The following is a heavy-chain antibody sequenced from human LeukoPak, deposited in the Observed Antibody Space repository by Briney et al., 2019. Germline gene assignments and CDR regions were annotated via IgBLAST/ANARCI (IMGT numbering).Heavy chain of an antibody. D-gene: IGHD2-8*02. V-gene: IGHV3-11*04. CDR1: GSTFSDYY. J-gene: IGHJ4*02. Sequence: GGSLRLSCAASGSTFSDYYMSWIRQAPGKGLEWVSYISSSGSTIYYADSVKGRFTISRDNAKNSLYLQTNSLRAEDTAVYYCAREYWPYYFDYWGQGTLVTVSS. CDR2: ISSSGSTI. CDR3: AREYWPYYFDY.